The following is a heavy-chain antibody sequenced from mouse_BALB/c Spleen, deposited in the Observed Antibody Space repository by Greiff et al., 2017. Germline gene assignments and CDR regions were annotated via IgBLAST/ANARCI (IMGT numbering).Heavy chain of an antibody. J-gene: IGHJ4*01. D-gene: IGHD2-1*01. V-gene: IGHV1S137*01. CDR3: ARMRGNYEAMDD. Sequence: VQRVESGAELVRPGVSVKISCKGSGYTFTDYAMHWVKQSHAKSLEWIGVISTYYGDASYNQKFKGKATMTVDKSSSTAYMELARLTSEDSAIYYCARMRGNYEAMDDWGQGTSVTVSS. CDR2: ISTYYGDA. CDR1: GYTFTDYA.